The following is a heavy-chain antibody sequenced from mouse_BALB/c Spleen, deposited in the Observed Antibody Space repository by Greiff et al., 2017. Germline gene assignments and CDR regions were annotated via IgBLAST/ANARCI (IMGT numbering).Heavy chain of an antibody. D-gene: IGHD2-1*01. V-gene: IGHV4-1*02. J-gene: IGHJ3*01. CDR2: INPDSSTI. Sequence: AAEGLDFSRYWMSWVRQAPGKGLEWIGEINPDSSTINYTPSLKDKFIISRDNAKNTLYLQMSKVRSEDTALYYCASKPIYYGNYLFAYWGQGTLVTVSA. CDR3: ASKPIYYGNYLFAY. CDR1: GLDFSRYW.